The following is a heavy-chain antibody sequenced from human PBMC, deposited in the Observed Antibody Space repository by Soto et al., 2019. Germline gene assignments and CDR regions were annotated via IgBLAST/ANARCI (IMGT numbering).Heavy chain of an antibody. J-gene: IGHJ4*02. CDR2: INHSGST. CDR3: ARSAAYDMYYYDSSGALGY. CDR1: GGSFSGYY. D-gene: IGHD3-22*01. V-gene: IGHV4-34*01. Sequence: SSETLSLTCAVYGGSFSGYYWSWIRQPPGKGLEWIGEINHSGSTNYNPSLKSRVTISVDTSKNQFSLKLSSVTAADTAVYYCARSAAYDMYYYDSSGALGYWGQGTLVTVSS.